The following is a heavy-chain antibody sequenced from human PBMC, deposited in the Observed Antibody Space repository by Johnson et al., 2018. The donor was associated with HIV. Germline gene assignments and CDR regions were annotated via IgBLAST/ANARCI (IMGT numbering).Heavy chain of an antibody. J-gene: IGHJ3*02. D-gene: IGHD6-13*01. CDR2: IYSGGNT. V-gene: IGHV3-66*01. CDR1: GFSVSNNY. Sequence: VQLVESGGGLVQSGGSLTLSCGASGFSVSNNYMNWVRQAPGKGLEWVSIIYSGGNTYYADSVRGRFTISRDNSKNVLYLQMSSLRAEDTSIYYCALSGGAAAYDAFDSGGQGTMVTVSS. CDR3: ALSGGAAAYDAFDS.